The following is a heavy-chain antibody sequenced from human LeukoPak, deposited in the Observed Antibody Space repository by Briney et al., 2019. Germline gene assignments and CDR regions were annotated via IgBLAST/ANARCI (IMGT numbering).Heavy chain of an antibody. CDR3: ARTLHREYCSSTSCFRANDAFDI. D-gene: IGHD2-2*01. J-gene: IGHJ3*02. Sequence: SETLSLTCTVSGGSISSGDYYWSWIRQPPGKGLEWIGYIYYSGSTYYNPSLKSRVTISVDTSKNQFSLKLSSVTAADTAVYYCARTLHREYCSSTSCFRANDAFDIWGQGTMVTVSS. CDR1: GGSISSGDYY. V-gene: IGHV4-30-4*08. CDR2: IYYSGST.